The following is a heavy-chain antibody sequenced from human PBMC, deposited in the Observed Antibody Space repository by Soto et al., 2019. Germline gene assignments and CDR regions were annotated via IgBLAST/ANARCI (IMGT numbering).Heavy chain of an antibody. J-gene: IGHJ4*02. CDR2: ISGSGGST. V-gene: IGHV3-23*01. CDR3: AKDLDSRGVTGMFDY. CDR1: GFTFSSYA. Sequence: GGSLRLSCAASGFTFSSYAMSWVRQAPGKGLEWVSAISGSGGSTYYADSVKGRFTISRDNSKNTLYLQMNSLRAEDTAVYYCAKDLDSRGVTGMFDYWGQGTLVTVSS. D-gene: IGHD2-21*02.